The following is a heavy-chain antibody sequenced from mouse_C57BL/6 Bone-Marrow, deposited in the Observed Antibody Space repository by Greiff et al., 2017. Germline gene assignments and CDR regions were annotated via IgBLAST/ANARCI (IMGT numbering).Heavy chain of an antibody. Sequence: EVMLVESGTVLARPGASVKMSCKTSGYTFTSYWMHWVKQRPGQGLEWIGAIYPGNSDTSYNQKFKGKAKLTAVTSSSTAYMELRSLTSEDSAVYFCARDYGNPSCFAYWGQGTLVTVSA. V-gene: IGHV1-5*01. CDR2: IYPGNSDT. D-gene: IGHD2-1*01. CDR1: GYTFTSYW. J-gene: IGHJ3*01. CDR3: ARDYGNPSCFAY.